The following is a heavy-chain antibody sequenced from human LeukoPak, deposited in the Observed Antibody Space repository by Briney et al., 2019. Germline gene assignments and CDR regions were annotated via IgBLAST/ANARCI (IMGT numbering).Heavy chain of an antibody. CDR2: VSYSGTTT. J-gene: IGHJ3*02. V-gene: IGHV3-48*01. Sequence: GGSLRLSCAASGFTFNSYSIMWVRQAPGKGLEWVSYVSYSGTTTYYADSVKGRFTISRDNSKNTLYLQMNSLRAEDTAVYYCAKGFYDNSASGGFDIWGQGTMVTVSS. CDR1: GFTFNSYS. D-gene: IGHD3-22*01. CDR3: AKGFYDNSASGGFDI.